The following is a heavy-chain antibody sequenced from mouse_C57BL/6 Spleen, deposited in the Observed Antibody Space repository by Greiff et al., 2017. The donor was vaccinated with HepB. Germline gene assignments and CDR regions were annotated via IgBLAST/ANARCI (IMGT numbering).Heavy chain of an antibody. CDR1: GFTFTDYY. V-gene: IGHV7-3*01. Sequence: EVQLQESGGGLVQPGGSLSLSCAASGFTFTDYYMSWVRQPPGKALEWLGFIRNKANGYTTEYSASVKGRFTISRDNSQSILYLQMNALRAEDSATYYCAPHYYGRGGFAYWGQGTLVTVSA. CDR3: APHYYGRGGFAY. CDR2: IRNKANGYTT. J-gene: IGHJ3*01. D-gene: IGHD1-1*01.